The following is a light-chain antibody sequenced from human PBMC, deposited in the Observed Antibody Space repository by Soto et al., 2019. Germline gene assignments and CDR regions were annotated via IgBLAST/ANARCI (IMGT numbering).Light chain of an antibody. V-gene: IGKV1-5*01. CDR3: QQYNSYSQFT. J-gene: IGKJ3*01. CDR1: QSISSW. CDR2: YAY. Sequence: DIQMTQSPSTLSASVGDRVTITCRASQSISSWLAWYQQKPGKATKLLIHYAYTLESGVPSRFSGSGSGTEFTLTISSLQPEDFAPYYCQQYNSYSQFTFGPGTKVDVK.